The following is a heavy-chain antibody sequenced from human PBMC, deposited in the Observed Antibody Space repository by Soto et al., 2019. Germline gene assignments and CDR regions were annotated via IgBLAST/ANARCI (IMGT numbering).Heavy chain of an antibody. D-gene: IGHD4-17*01. J-gene: IGHJ5*02. CDR1: GGSLNSGGYF. CDR2: VYSGDIP. Sequence: QVQLQESGPGLVRPSQPLSLTCTVSGGSLNSGGYFWSWIRQVPGKGLEWIGYVYSGDIPYYNPPLQGRMTISLDTSKEQCSMTLTSVTDADTAIYFCAREVMPSVTRGWFDPGGQGTLVPVSS. CDR3: AREVMPSVTRGWFDP. V-gene: IGHV4-31*03.